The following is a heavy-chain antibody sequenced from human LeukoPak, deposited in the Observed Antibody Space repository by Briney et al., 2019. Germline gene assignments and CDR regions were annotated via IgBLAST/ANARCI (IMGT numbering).Heavy chain of an antibody. J-gene: IGHJ4*02. CDR3: AREGSSGWTDY. Sequence: GGTLRLSCAASGFTFSSYEMNWVRQAPGKGLEWVSYISSSGSTIYYADSVKGRFTLSRDNAKNSLYLQMNSLRAEDTAVYYCAREGSSGWTDYWGQGTLVTVSS. D-gene: IGHD6-19*01. CDR2: ISSSGSTI. CDR1: GFTFSSYE. V-gene: IGHV3-48*03.